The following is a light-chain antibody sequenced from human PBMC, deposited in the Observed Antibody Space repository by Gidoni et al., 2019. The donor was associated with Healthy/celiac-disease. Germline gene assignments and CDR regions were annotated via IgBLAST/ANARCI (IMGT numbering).Light chain of an antibody. J-gene: IGLJ1*01. V-gene: IGLV2-14*01. CDR2: EVS. CDR3: SSYTSSSTLV. Sequence: QSALTQPASVSGSPGQSITISCTGTRSDVVGYNYVSWYQQHPGKAPKLMIYEVSNRPSGVSKRFAGSKSGNTASLTISGLKAEDEADYYCSSYTSSSTLVFGTGTKVTVL. CDR1: RSDVVGYNY.